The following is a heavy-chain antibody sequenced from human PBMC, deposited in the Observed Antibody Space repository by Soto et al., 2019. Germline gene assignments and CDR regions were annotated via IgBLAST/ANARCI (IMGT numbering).Heavy chain of an antibody. CDR3: AKDLLSWGGWGGYFDY. CDR1: AFTFSTYA. Sequence: EVQLLESGGGLVQPGGSLRLSCAASAFTFSTYAMNWVRQAPGKGLEWVSGITGSGGTTYYADSVKGRFTISRDNSKNTLYLQMNSRGAEDTAVYYCAKDLLSWGGWGGYFDYWGQGTLVTVSS. V-gene: IGHV3-23*01. D-gene: IGHD3-16*01. J-gene: IGHJ4*02. CDR2: ITGSGGTT.